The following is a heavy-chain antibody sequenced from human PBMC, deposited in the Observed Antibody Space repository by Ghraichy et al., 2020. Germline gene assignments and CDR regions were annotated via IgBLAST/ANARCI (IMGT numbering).Heavy chain of an antibody. CDR2: IKQDGSEK. V-gene: IGHV3-7*01. D-gene: IGHD3-3*01. CDR3: AREDTIFGADY. CDR1: GFTFSSYW. J-gene: IGHJ4*02. Sequence: LSLTCAASGFTFSSYWMSWVRQAPGKGLEWVANIKQDGSEKYYVDSVKGRFTISRDNAKNSLYLQMNSLRAEDTAVYYCAREDTIFGADYWGQGTLVTVSS.